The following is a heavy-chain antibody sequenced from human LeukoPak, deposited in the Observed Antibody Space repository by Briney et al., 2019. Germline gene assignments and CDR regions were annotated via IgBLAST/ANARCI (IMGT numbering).Heavy chain of an antibody. CDR2: ISGSGGST. D-gene: IGHD1-26*01. CDR3: AREQIVGTRTSYWDAFDI. Sequence: GGSLRLSCAASGFTFSSYAMSWVRQAPGKGLEWVSAISGSGGSTYYADSVKGRFTISRDNAKNSLYLQMNSLRAEDTAVYYCAREQIVGTRTSYWDAFDIWGQGTMVTVSS. CDR1: GFTFSSYA. V-gene: IGHV3-23*01. J-gene: IGHJ3*02.